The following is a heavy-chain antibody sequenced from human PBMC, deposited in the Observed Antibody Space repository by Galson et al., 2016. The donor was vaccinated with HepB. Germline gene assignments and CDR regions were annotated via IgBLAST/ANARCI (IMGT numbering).Heavy chain of an antibody. V-gene: IGHV6-1*01. CDR3: ARAVMLGRGTDV. Sequence: CAISGDSVYNNGAAWVWIRQSPSRGLEWLGRTFYRSTWENHYAGSVKNRITISPDTSRNQFSLHLNSVTPDDTAVYHCARAVMLGRGTDVGGQGTTLSVSS. CDR1: GDSVYNNGAA. J-gene: IGHJ6*02. D-gene: IGHD3-10*01. CDR2: TFYRSTWEN.